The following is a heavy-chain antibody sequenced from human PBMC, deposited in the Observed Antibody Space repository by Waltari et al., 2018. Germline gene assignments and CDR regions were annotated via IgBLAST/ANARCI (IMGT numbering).Heavy chain of an antibody. J-gene: IGHJ4*02. CDR3: ARGVDPDY. V-gene: IGHV4-59*01. CDR2: IYFSGST. Sequence: QVQLQESGPGLVKPSETLSLTCTVSGASIRTYYWSWIRQPPGKGLEWIGYIYFSGSTKYNPSLKSRATISLDTSKTQFSLKVRSLSAADTAIYYCARGVDPDYWGQGTLVTVSS. CDR1: GASIRTYY. D-gene: IGHD5-12*01.